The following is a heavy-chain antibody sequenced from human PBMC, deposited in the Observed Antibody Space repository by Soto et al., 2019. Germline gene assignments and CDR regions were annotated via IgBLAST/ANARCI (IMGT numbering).Heavy chain of an antibody. CDR2: SIPIFGTA. Sequence: GASVKVSCKASGGTFSSYAISWVRQAPGQGLEWRGVSIPIFGTAKYAHKFQGRVTITADESTSTAYMELISLRSEDTAVYYCAKSIAAAGTYYYGMDXWGQGTTVTVS. CDR1: GGTFSSYA. CDR3: AKSIAAAGTYYYGMDX. D-gene: IGHD6-13*01. J-gene: IGHJ6*02. V-gene: IGHV1-69*13.